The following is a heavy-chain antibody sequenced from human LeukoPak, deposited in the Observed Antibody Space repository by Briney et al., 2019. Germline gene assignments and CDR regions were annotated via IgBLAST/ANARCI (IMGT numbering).Heavy chain of an antibody. CDR3: AKDKRVY. V-gene: IGHV3-30*02. CDR1: GLTFSNYG. Sequence: GGSLRLSCAASGLTFSNYGMHWVRQAPGEGLEWVAFIRYDGSNKYYADSVKGRFTISRDNSKDTLYLEMNSLRVEDTAVYYCAKDKRVYWGQGTLVTVSS. CDR2: IRYDGSNK. J-gene: IGHJ4*02.